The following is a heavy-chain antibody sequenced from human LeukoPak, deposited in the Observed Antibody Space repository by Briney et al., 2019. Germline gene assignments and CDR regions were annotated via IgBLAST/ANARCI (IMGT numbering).Heavy chain of an antibody. CDR3: ARDGGQWLVQYYCDY. J-gene: IGHJ4*02. CDR2: INPNSGGT. D-gene: IGHD6-19*01. Sequence: ASVKVSCKASGYTFTGYYMHWVRQAPGQGLEWMGWINPNSGGTNYAQKFQGRVTMTRDTSISTAYMELSRLRSDDTAVYYCARDGGQWLVQYYCDYWGQGTLVTVSS. CDR1: GYTFTGYY. V-gene: IGHV1-2*02.